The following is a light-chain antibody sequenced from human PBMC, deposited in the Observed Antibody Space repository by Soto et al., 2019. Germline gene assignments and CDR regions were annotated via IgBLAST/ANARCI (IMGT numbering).Light chain of an antibody. CDR1: QSISDW. Sequence: DIQMNQSPSTLSASVGDRVTITCRASQSISDWLAWYQQKPGKAPKLLIYQASSLQSGVPSMFSGSRSGTEFALTISSLQPDDFATYDWQQCNTYSGRTFGQGTNVEMK. V-gene: IGKV1-5*03. J-gene: IGKJ1*01. CDR2: QAS. CDR3: QQCNTYSGRT.